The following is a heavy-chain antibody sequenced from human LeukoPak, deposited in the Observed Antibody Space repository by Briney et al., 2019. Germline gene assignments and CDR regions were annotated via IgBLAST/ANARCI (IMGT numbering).Heavy chain of an antibody. CDR1: GFTFSSYD. CDR2: IGTAGDT. J-gene: IGHJ4*02. Sequence: GGSLRLSCAASGFTFSSYDMHWVRHATGKGLEWVSAIGTAGDTYYPGSVKGRFTISRENAKNSLYLQMNSLRAGDTAVYYCARRNAPASAYDYVWGSYRVDYWGQGTLVTVSS. V-gene: IGHV3-13*01. CDR3: ARRNAPASAYDYVWGSYRVDY. D-gene: IGHD3-16*02.